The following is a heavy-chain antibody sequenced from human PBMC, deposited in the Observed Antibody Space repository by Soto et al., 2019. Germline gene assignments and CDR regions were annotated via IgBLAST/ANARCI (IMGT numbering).Heavy chain of an antibody. V-gene: IGHV3-30*03. CDR2: ISYDGSNT. CDR3: ARGAAIPAAMVDH. D-gene: IGHD2-2*01. J-gene: IGHJ5*02. CDR1: GFTYSSDG. Sequence: AGSLRLSCAPSGFTYSSDGMHPFRPLPGKGLEWVAVISYDGSNTYYADSVKGRFTISRDNSKNTLYLQMNSLRVEDTAVYYCARGAAIPAAMVDHCGQGTLGTVSS.